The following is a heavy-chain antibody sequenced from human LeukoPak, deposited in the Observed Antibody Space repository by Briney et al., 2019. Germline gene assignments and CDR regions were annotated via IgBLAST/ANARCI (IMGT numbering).Heavy chain of an antibody. CDR1: GESLSKYY. V-gene: IGHV4-34*01. D-gene: IGHD1-26*01. Sequence: SETLSLTCAVYGESLSKYYWTWIRQSPGKGLEWIGEINHRGSTNLNPSLKSRVTLSVDTSKHQFSLKLTFVTAADAAVYYCASSVGSTDYWGQGTLATVSS. CDR2: INHRGST. J-gene: IGHJ4*02. CDR3: ASSVGSTDY.